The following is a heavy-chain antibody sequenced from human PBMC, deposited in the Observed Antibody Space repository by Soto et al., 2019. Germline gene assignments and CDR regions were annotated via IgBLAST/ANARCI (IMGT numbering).Heavy chain of an antibody. V-gene: IGHV3-7*01. CDR3: AKGGRQWLVTSDFNY. D-gene: IGHD6-19*01. J-gene: IGHJ4*02. Sequence: GGSLRLSCAASGFTFDSYCMTWVRQAPGKGLEWVAVVYQDGREKHYADSVKGRFTISRDSSKNTVSLEMTSLRAEDTAVYYCAKGGRQWLVTSDFNYWGQGALVTVSS. CDR1: GFTFDSYC. CDR2: VYQDGREK.